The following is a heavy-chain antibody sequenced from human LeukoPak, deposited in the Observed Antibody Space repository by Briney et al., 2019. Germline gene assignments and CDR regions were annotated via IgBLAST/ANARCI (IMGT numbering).Heavy chain of an antibody. J-gene: IGHJ4*02. V-gene: IGHV4-30-2*01. CDR2: IYHSGST. CDR3: ARSRGIVGATGFDY. CDR1: GGSISSGGYS. D-gene: IGHD1-26*01. Sequence: SQTLSLTCAVSGGSISSGGYSWSWIRQPPGKGLEWIGYIYHSGSTYYNPSLKSRVNISVDRSKNQFSLKLSSVTAADTAVYYCARSRGIVGATGFDYWGQGTLVTVSS.